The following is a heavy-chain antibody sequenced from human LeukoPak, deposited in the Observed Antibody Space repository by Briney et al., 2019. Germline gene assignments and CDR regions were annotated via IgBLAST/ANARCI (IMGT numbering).Heavy chain of an antibody. V-gene: IGHV4-61*02. J-gene: IGHJ4*02. CDR3: ATERRGYYYDSSGYYPLLDY. CDR1: GGSISSGSYY. CDR2: IYISGST. Sequence: SETLSLTCTVSGGSISSGSYYWSWIRQPAGKGLEWIGRIYISGSTYYNPSLKSRVTISVDTSKNQFSLKLSSVTAADTAVYYCATERRGYYYDSSGYYPLLDYWGQGTLVTVSS. D-gene: IGHD3-22*01.